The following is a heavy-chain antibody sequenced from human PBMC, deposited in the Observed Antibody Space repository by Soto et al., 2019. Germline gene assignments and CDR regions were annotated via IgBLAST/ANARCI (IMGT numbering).Heavy chain of an antibody. V-gene: IGHV3-23*01. CDR2: ISGSGGNT. CDR1: GFSFSSYV. D-gene: IGHD3-9*01. Sequence: GGSLRLSCAASGFSFSSYVRSWVRQAPGKGLEWVSAISGSGGNTYYADSVKGRFTISRDNAKNSLYLQMNSLRAEDTAVYYCAREVYDILTGYRGAFDIWGQGTMVTVSS. J-gene: IGHJ3*02. CDR3: AREVYDILTGYRGAFDI.